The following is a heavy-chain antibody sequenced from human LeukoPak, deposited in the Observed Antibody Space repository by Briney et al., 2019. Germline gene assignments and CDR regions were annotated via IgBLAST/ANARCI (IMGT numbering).Heavy chain of an antibody. CDR1: GYSFTSSG. V-gene: IGHV1-18*01. D-gene: IGHD1-26*01. CDR2: ISAYNGNT. J-gene: IGHJ4*02. CDR3: SRVSVLAGSYYFDY. Sequence: ASVKVSCKASGYSFTSSGISWVRQAPGPGLEWMGGISAYNGNTNYAQKLQGRVTMTTDTSTSTAYMELKSMRSDDTAVYYCSRVSVLAGSYYFDYWGQGTLVTVSS.